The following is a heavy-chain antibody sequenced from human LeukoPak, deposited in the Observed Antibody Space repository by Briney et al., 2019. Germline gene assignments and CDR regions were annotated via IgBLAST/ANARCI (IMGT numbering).Heavy chain of an antibody. CDR3: ARMNYISSGWGAPFDY. J-gene: IGHJ4*02. CDR1: GFTFSSYS. Sequence: PGRSLRLSCTASGFTFSSYSMNWVRQAPGKGLEWISYIRSSSSTIYYADSMKGRFTISRDNAKNSLYLQMNSLRAEDTAVYYCARMNYISSGWGAPFDYWGQGTLVTVSS. D-gene: IGHD1-7*01. CDR2: IRSSSSTI. V-gene: IGHV3-48*04.